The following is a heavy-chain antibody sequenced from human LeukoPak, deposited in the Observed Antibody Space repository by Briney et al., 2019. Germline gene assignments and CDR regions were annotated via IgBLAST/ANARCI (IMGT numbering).Heavy chain of an antibody. D-gene: IGHD6-13*01. CDR1: GYTFTSYG. Sequence: GASVKVSCKASGYTFTSYGISWVRQAPGQGLEWMGWISAYNGNTNYAQKLQGRVTMTTDTSTSTAYMELRSLRSDDTAVYYCAREEYSSSWYRTLVYNWFDHWGQGTLVTVSS. CDR3: AREEYSSSWYRTLVYNWFDH. J-gene: IGHJ5*02. V-gene: IGHV1-18*01. CDR2: ISAYNGNT.